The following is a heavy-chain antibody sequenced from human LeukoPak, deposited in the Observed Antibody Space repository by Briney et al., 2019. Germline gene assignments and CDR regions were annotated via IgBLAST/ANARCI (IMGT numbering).Heavy chain of an antibody. CDR2: IYWDDDK. CDR1: GFSLSTSGVG. D-gene: IGHD3-9*01. Sequence: KESGPTLVKPTQTLTLTCTFSGFSLSTSGVGVGWIRQPPGKALEWLALIYWDDDKRYSPSLKSRLTITKDTSKNQVVLTMTNMDPVDTATYYCAHLRYFDFDFDYWAREPWSPSPQ. CDR3: AHLRYFDFDFDY. J-gene: IGHJ4*02. V-gene: IGHV2-5*02.